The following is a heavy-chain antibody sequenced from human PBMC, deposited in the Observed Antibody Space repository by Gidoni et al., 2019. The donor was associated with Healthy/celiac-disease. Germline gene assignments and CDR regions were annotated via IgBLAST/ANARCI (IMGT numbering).Heavy chain of an antibody. CDR2: ISPIFGTA. J-gene: IGHJ6*02. V-gene: IGHV1-69*06. D-gene: IGHD6-19*01. CDR1: GGTFSSYA. Sequence: QVQLVQSGAEGQQPGSSVKVSCKASGGTFSSYAISWVRQASGQGLEWMGGISPIFGTANYAQKSQGRVTITADKSTSTAYMELSSLRSEDTAVYYCARGIAVAGTENYYGMDVWGQGTTVTVSS. CDR3: ARGIAVAGTENYYGMDV.